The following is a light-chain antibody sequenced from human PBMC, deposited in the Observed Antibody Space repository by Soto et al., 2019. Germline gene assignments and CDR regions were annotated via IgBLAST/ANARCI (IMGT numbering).Light chain of an antibody. CDR3: QQRYSTPPFT. CDR2: AAS. Sequence: DIRMTQSPSSLSASVGDRVTITCRASQSISSYLNWYQRKPGKAHKLMIYAASSLQCGVPSRFSDSGSGKDYTLTISSLQPEDFATYYCQQRYSTPPFTFGPGTKVDIK. V-gene: IGKV1-39*01. CDR1: QSISSY. J-gene: IGKJ3*01.